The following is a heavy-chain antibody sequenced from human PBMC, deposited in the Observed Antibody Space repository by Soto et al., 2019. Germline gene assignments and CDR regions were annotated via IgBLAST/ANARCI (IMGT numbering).Heavy chain of an antibody. V-gene: IGHV1-69*02. Sequence: GASVKVSCKASGGTFSSYTISWVRQAPGQGLEWMGRIILILGIANYAQKFQGRFTTTADKSTSTAYMELSSLRSEDTAVYYCARPRDGSGSYYDYMDVWGRGTTVTVS. CDR1: GGTFSSYT. CDR3: ARPRDGSGSYYDYMDV. CDR2: IILILGIA. J-gene: IGHJ6*03. D-gene: IGHD3-10*01.